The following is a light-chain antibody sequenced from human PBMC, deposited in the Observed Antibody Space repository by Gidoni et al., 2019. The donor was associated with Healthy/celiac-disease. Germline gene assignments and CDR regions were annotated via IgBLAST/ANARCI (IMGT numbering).Light chain of an antibody. Sequence: SSVLTQPPSVSVAPGKTARITCGGNNIGSKSVHWYQQKPGQAPVLVIYYDSDRPSGIPERFSGSNSGNTATLTISRVEAGDEADYYCQVWDSSSDPNAVFGGGTQLTVL. CDR2: YDS. CDR1: NIGSKS. J-gene: IGLJ7*01. V-gene: IGLV3-21*04. CDR3: QVWDSSSDPNAV.